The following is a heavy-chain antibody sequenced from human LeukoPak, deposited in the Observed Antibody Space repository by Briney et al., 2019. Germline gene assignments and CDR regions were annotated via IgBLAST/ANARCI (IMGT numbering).Heavy chain of an antibody. D-gene: IGHD6-6*01. CDR1: GYTFTGSH. J-gene: IGHJ5*02. V-gene: IGHV1-2*02. CDR2: INPNSGGT. CDR3: ARDHRDSSSTRNWFDP. Sequence: ASVKVSCKASGYTFTGSHMHWVRQAPGQGLEWMGWINPNSGGTNYAQKFQGRVTMTRDTSISTAYMELSRLRSDDTAVYYCARDHRDSSSTRNWFDPWGQGTLVTVSS.